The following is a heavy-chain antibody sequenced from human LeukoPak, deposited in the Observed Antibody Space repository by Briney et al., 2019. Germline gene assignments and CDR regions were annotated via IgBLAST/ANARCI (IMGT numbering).Heavy chain of an antibody. CDR3: ARHDFGSGYFDP. D-gene: IGHD3-10*01. V-gene: IGHV4-59*06. CDR1: GGSISSYY. CDR2: IYYSGST. J-gene: IGHJ5*02. Sequence: SETLSLTCTVSGGSISSYYWSWIRQPPGKGLEWIGYIYYSGSTYYNPSLKSRVTISVDTSKNQFSLKLSSVTAADTAVYYCARHDFGSGYFDPWGQGTLVTVSS.